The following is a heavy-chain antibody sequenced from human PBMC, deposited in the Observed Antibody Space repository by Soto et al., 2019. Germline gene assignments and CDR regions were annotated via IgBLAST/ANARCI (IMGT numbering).Heavy chain of an antibody. J-gene: IGHJ4*02. V-gene: IGHV4-30-4*01. CDR3: ARGAEPNDYGDYFQDLDFDY. CDR2: IYYSGST. Sequence: QVQLQESGPGLVKPSQTLSLTCTVSGGSISSGDYYWSWIRQPPGKGLEWIGYIYYSGSTYYNPSLKSRVTISVDTSKNQFSLKLSSVTAADTAVYYCARGAEPNDYGDYFQDLDFDYWGQGTLVTVSS. D-gene: IGHD4-17*01. CDR1: GGSISSGDYY.